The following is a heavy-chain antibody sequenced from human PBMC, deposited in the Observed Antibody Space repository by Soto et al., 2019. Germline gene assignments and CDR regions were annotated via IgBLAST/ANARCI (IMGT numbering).Heavy chain of an antibody. V-gene: IGHV4-30-4*01. J-gene: IGHJ4*01. CDR2: IFYSGNT. CDR3: ARTDYGSGSPTV. D-gene: IGHD3-10*01. CDR1: GDSISSGNNY. Sequence: SETLSLTCIVSGDSISSGNNYWSWIRQPPGKGLEWIGYIFYSGNTYYTPSLKSRVTISVDTSKNQFSLRLSSVTGADTAVYDGARTDYGSGSPTVWGLGTLGTVSS.